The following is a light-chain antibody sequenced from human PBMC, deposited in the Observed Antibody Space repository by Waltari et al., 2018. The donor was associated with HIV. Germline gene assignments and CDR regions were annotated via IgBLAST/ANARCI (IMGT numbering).Light chain of an antibody. J-gene: IGLJ2*01. Sequence: QSVLTQPPSASGTPGQRVTISCSGSSSNIGSNYVYWYQQLPGTAPKLLIQRNNQRPSGVPDRFSSSKSGTSASLAISGLRSEDEADYYCAAWDDSLSGYVVFGGGTKLTVL. CDR3: AAWDDSLSGYVV. CDR1: SSNIGSNY. V-gene: IGLV1-47*01. CDR2: RNN.